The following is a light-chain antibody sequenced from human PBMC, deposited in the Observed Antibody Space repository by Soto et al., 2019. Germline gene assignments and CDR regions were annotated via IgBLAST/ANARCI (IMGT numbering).Light chain of an antibody. CDR2: DAS. Sequence: DIKMTQSPSSLSASVRDRVTLTCQASEDVSDYVNWYQQKPGRAPKLLIYDASKLETGVSSRFSGSGSGTHFTFTIRDLQPEDFATHYCQLYRNVVLTFGGGTRVDI. CDR1: EDVSDY. V-gene: IGKV1-33*01. J-gene: IGKJ4*01. CDR3: QLYRNVVLT.